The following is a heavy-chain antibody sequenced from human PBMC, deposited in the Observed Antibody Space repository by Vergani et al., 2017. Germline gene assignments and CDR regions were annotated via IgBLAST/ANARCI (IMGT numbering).Heavy chain of an antibody. CDR2: ISSSSAYL. J-gene: IGHJ5*02. V-gene: IGHV3-21*01. CDR3: ASRVSANGGLDT. D-gene: IGHD2-15*01. CDR1: GFTFSSYG. Sequence: EVQLVESGGGLVQPGGSLRLSCAASGFTFSSYGMTWVRQAPGKGLEWVSSISSSSAYLHYADSVKGRFTISRDNAKKSLFLQMNNLRADDTAVYYCASRVSANGGLDTWGQGTLVTVSS.